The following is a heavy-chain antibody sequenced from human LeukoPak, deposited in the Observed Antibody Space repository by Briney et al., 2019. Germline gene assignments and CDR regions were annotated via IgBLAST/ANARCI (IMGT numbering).Heavy chain of an antibody. J-gene: IGHJ2*01. CDR1: GFTFNSYW. D-gene: IGHD4-17*01. CDR2: IHSDGSST. CDR3: ARVRFGDYEPEGYFDL. Sequence: GGSLRLSCVASGFTFNSYWTHWVRQVPGKGPMWVSRIHSDGSSTSYADSVRGRFTISRDNAKNTLYLQMDSLRDEDTAVYYCARVRFGDYEPEGYFDLWGRGTLVIVSS. V-gene: IGHV3-74*01.